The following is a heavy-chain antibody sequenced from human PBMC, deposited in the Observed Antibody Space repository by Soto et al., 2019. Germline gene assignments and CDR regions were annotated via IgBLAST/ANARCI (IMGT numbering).Heavy chain of an antibody. V-gene: IGHV3-23*01. CDR1: GFTFSSYA. D-gene: IGHD2-15*01. Sequence: DVQLLESGGGLVQPEGSLRLSCAASGFTFSSYAMGWVRQGPGKGLEWVAVVSIGGSTHYADSVRGRFTISRDNSKNTLSLQMNSLTAEDTAVYFCAKRRGAGGHFDYWGQGDLVTVPS. J-gene: IGHJ4*02. CDR2: VSIGGST. CDR3: AKRRGAGGHFDY.